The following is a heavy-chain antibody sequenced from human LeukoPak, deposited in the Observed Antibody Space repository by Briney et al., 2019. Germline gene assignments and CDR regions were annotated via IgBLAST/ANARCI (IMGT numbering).Heavy chain of an antibody. D-gene: IGHD6-13*01. V-gene: IGHV3-7*01. CDR3: ARDDSSSPFDY. CDR2: IKQDGSEK. Sequence: GGSLRLSCAASGFTFSSYWMSWVRQAPGKGLEWVANIKQDGSEKYYVDSVKGRFTISRDNAKNSLYLQMNSLGAEDTAVYYCARDDSSSPFDYWGQGTLVTVSS. J-gene: IGHJ4*02. CDR1: GFTFSSYW.